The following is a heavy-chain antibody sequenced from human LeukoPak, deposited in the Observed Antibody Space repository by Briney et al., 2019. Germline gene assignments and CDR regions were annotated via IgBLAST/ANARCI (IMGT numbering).Heavy chain of an antibody. CDR2: IRYDGSNK. CDR3: AKGGATVVDY. J-gene: IGHJ4*02. D-gene: IGHD4-17*01. V-gene: IGHV3-30*02. Sequence: GGSLRLSCAASGFTFSSYGMHWVRQAPGKGLEWVVFIRYDGSNKYYTDSVKGRFTISRDNSKNTLYLQMNSLRPEDTAVYYCAKGGATVVDYWGQGTLVTVSS. CDR1: GFTFSSYG.